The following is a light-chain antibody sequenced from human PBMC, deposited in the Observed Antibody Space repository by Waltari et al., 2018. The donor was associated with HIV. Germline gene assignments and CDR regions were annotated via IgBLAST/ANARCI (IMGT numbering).Light chain of an antibody. Sequence: QSALTQPAPVSGSPGQSIHIPFTGTSRNVGSDDLVPWYQQHPGEAPKLIIYEVTKRPSGVSNRFSGSKSGNTASLTISGLQAEDEADYYCCSCPRSGIRYVFGTGTKVTVL. J-gene: IGLJ1*01. CDR3: CSCPRSGIRYV. CDR2: EVT. V-gene: IGLV2-23*02. CDR1: SRNVGSDDL.